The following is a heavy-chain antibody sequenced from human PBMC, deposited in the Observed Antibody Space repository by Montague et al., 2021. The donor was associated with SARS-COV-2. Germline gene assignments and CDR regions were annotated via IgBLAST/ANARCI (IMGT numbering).Heavy chain of an antibody. CDR1: GGSFSTYS. D-gene: IGHD2-2*02. Sequence: SETLSLTCAVHGGSFSTYSWNWIRQPPGKGLEWIGEIHHGGSTNYNPSLKSRVTISADTSKNQFSLKLTSVAAADTAVYYCARLGDGVVPSPILGVRPYYSYYYMDGWGKGTTVTVSS. V-gene: IGHV4-34*01. J-gene: IGHJ6*03. CDR2: IHHGGST. CDR3: ARLGDGVVPSPILGVRPYYSYYYMDG.